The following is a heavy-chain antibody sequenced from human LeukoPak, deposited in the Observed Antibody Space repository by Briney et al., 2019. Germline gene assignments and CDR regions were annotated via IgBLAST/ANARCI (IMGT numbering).Heavy chain of an antibody. CDR1: GGTFSSYA. V-gene: IGHV1-69*05. CDR2: IIPIFGTA. D-gene: IGHD3-3*01. CDR3: ARVRHDFWSEYSYYYMDV. Sequence: GASVKVSCKASGGTFSSYAISWVRQAPGQGLEWMGGIIPIFGTANYAQKFQGRVTITTDESTSTAYMELSSLRSEDTAVYYCARVRHDFWSEYSYYYMDVWGKGTTVTVSS. J-gene: IGHJ6*03.